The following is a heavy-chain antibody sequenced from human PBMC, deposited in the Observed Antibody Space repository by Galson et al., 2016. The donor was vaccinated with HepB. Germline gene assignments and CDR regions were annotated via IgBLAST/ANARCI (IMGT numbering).Heavy chain of an antibody. CDR1: GYTFTTHG. CDR2: IRAYNGKT. CDR3: ARAIGDYIFDY. Sequence: SVKVSCKASGYTFTTHGFSWVRQAPGQGLEWMGWIRAYNGKTNYAQRVQGRVTLTTDTSTSTAYMELRNLRSDDTAVYYCARAIGDYIFDYWGQGTLVTVSS. V-gene: IGHV1-18*04. D-gene: IGHD4-17*01. J-gene: IGHJ4*02.